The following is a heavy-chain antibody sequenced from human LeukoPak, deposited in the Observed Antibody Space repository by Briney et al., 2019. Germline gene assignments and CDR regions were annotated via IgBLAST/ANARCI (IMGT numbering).Heavy chain of an antibody. D-gene: IGHD4/OR15-4a*01. Sequence: GESLKISCKGSGYSFTSYWIGWVRQMPGKGLEYMGIIYPADSDTRYSPSFQGQVTISADRSISTAYLQWSSLKASDTAMYYCARGFYGGYYYYYYMDVWGKGTTVTVSS. CDR1: GYSFTSYW. CDR2: IYPADSDT. CDR3: ARGFYGGYYYYYYMDV. V-gene: IGHV5-51*01. J-gene: IGHJ6*03.